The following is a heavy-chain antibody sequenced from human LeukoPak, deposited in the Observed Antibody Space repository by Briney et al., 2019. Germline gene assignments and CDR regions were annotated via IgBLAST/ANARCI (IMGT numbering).Heavy chain of an antibody. Sequence: ASVKVSCKASGYTFTSYGISWVRQAPGQGLEWMGWISAYKGNTNYAQNLQGRVTMTTDTSTSTAYMELRSLRSDDTAVYYCARDLYILTGYFLPLDAFDIWGQGTMVAVSS. CDR2: ISAYKGNT. V-gene: IGHV1-18*01. CDR1: GYTFTSYG. D-gene: IGHD3-9*01. CDR3: ARDLYILTGYFLPLDAFDI. J-gene: IGHJ3*02.